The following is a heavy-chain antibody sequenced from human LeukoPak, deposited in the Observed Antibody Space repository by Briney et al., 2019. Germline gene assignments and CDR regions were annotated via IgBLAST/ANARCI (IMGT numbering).Heavy chain of an antibody. CDR2: ISAYNGNT. CDR1: GYTFTSYG. CDR3: ARDRRTAYCSSTSCYEPRPFDY. Sequence: ASVKVSCKASGYTFTSYGISWVRQAPGQGLEWMGWISAYNGNTNYARKLQGRVTMTTDTSTSTAYMELRSLRSDDTAVYYCARDRRTAYCSSTSCYEPRPFDYWGQGTLVTVSS. J-gene: IGHJ4*02. D-gene: IGHD2-2*01. V-gene: IGHV1-18*01.